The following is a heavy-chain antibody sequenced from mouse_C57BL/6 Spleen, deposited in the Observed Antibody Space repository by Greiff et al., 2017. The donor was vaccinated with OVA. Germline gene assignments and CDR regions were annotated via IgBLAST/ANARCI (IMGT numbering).Heavy chain of an antibody. CDR2: ISSGSSTI. CDR1: GFTFRDYG. J-gene: IGHJ1*03. Sequence: EVKVVESGGGLVKPGGSLKLSCAASGFTFRDYGMHWVRQAPEKGLAWVAYISSGSSTIYYADTVKGRFTISRDNAKNTLFLPMTSLRSEDTDMYYCAREGVVPGYFDVWGTGTTVTVSS. D-gene: IGHD6-2*01. V-gene: IGHV5-17*01. CDR3: AREGVVPGYFDV.